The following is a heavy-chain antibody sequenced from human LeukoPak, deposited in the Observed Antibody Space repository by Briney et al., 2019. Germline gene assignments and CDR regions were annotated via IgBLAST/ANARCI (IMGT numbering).Heavy chain of an antibody. V-gene: IGHV1-46*01. D-gene: IGHD3-22*01. J-gene: IGHJ4*02. CDR2: INPSGGST. Sequence: ASVAVSCTASGYTFTSYYMHWVRQAPGQGLEWMGVINPSGGSTSYAQKFQGRVTMTRDMSTSTVYMELSSLRSEDTAVYYCARDRGSKDYDSSGLDYWGQGTLVTVPS. CDR1: GYTFTSYY. CDR3: ARDRGSKDYDSSGLDY.